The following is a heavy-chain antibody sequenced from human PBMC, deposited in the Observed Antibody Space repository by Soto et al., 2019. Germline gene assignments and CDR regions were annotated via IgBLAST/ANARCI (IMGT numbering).Heavy chain of an antibody. J-gene: IGHJ4*02. D-gene: IGHD3-16*02. V-gene: IGHV4-39*01. Sequence: QLQLQESGPGLVKPSETLSLTCTVSGCSISSSSYYWGWIRQPPGKGLEGIGSISYGGSTYYNPSLKSRGTIPVDASKNQFSVKLSSVTAADTAVYYCARLQFAFGLVIVPVGFDYWGQGTLVTVSS. CDR1: GCSISSSSYY. CDR3: ARLQFAFGLVIVPVGFDY. CDR2: ISYGGST.